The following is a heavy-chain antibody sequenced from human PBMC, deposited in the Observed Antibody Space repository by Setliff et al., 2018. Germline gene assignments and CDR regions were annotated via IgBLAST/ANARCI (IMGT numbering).Heavy chain of an antibody. CDR3: ISLWLGYYGLDV. V-gene: IGHV3-15*01. CDR1: GFTFSNAW. D-gene: IGHD5-18*01. J-gene: IGHJ6*02. CDR2: IKRESDGGTT. Sequence: GGSLRLSCAASGFTFSNAWMSWVRQAPGKGLEWVGRIKRESDGGTTDYAAPVKGRFTISRDDSKNTLYLQMNSLKTEDTAVYYCISLWLGYYGLDVWGQGTTVTVSS.